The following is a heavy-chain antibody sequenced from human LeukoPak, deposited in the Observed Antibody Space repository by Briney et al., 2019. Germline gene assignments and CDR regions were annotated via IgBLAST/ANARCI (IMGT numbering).Heavy chain of an antibody. CDR1: GGSFSGYY. CDR3: ASGYTSTWYLVLAY. Sequence: PSETLSLTCAVYGGSFSGYYWAWIRQPPGKGLEWIGSIYYSGITYYNASLKSRVTTSLDTSKNQLSLKVNSVTAADTAVYYCASGYTSTWYLVLAYWGQGTLVTVSS. V-gene: IGHV4-34*01. CDR2: IYYSGIT. D-gene: IGHD6-13*01. J-gene: IGHJ1*01.